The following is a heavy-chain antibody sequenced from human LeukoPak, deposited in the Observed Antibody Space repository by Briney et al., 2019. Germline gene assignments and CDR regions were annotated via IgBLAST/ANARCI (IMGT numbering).Heavy chain of an antibody. CDR3: AKYAGSSALDY. J-gene: IGHJ4*02. CDR1: GFTFSSYS. CDR2: ISTSSGTI. V-gene: IGHV3-48*04. D-gene: IGHD2-2*01. Sequence: GGSLRLSCAASGFTFSSYSVNWVRQAPGKGLEWVSYISTSSGTIYYADSVKGRFTISRDNAKNSLYLQMNSLRAEDTAVYYCAKYAGSSALDYWGQGTLVTVSS.